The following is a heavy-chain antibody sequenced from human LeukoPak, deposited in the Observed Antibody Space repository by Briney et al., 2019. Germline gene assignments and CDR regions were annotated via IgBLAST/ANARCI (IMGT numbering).Heavy chain of an antibody. CDR1: GGSISSYY. Sequence: SETLSLTCTISGGSISSYYWGWIRQPPGKGLEWIGYIYYSGSTNYNPSLKSRVTISVDTSKNQFSLKLSSVTAADTAVYYCAAGLWFGELEYWGQGTLVTVSS. D-gene: IGHD3-10*01. J-gene: IGHJ4*02. CDR3: AAGLWFGELEY. CDR2: IYYSGST. V-gene: IGHV4-59*01.